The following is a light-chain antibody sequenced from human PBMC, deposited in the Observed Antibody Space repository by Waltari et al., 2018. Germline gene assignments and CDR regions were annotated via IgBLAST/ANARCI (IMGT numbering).Light chain of an antibody. CDR1: QSVLYSSNNKNY. J-gene: IGKJ5*01. Sequence: DIVMTQSPDSLAVSLGERATINCKSSQSVLYSSNNKNYLAWYQQKPGQPPKLLIYWASTRESGVPDRFSGSGSGTDSTLTISSLQAEDVAVYYCQQYYSIPITFGQGTRLEIK. CDR2: WAS. V-gene: IGKV4-1*01. CDR3: QQYYSIPIT.